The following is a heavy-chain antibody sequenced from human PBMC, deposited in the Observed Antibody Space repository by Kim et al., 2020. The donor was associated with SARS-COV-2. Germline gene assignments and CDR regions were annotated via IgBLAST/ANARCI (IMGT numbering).Heavy chain of an antibody. Sequence: DSVKGRFTISRDNSKNSLYLQMNSLRTEDTALYYCAKGVVRGVIVYYFDYWGQGTLVTVSS. D-gene: IGHD3-10*01. J-gene: IGHJ4*02. CDR3: AKGVVRGVIVYYFDY. V-gene: IGHV3-43*01.